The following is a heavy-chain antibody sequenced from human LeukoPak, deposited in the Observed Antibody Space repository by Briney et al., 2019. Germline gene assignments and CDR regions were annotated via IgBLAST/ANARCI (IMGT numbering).Heavy chain of an antibody. Sequence: ASVKVSCKASGYTFTSYDINWVRQATGQGLGWMGWMNPNSGNTGYAQKFQGRVTMTRNTSISTAYMELSSLRSEDTAVYYCARGVLTYYDILTGRCNWFDPWGQGTLVTVSS. CDR1: GYTFTSYD. CDR2: MNPNSGNT. J-gene: IGHJ5*02. D-gene: IGHD3-9*01. CDR3: ARGVLTYYDILTGRCNWFDP. V-gene: IGHV1-8*01.